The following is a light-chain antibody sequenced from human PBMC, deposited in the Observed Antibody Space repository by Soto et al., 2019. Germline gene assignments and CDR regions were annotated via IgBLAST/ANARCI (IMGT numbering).Light chain of an antibody. Sequence: DIQMTQSPSTLSASVGDRVTLTFRASQSVSDWLAWYQQKPGKAPKRLIYKASNLESGVPSRFSGSGSETDFSITIRSLQPDDSPTYYYQQYDTFSPYTVGQGAKLEIK. J-gene: IGKJ2*01. CDR2: KAS. CDR1: QSVSDW. CDR3: QQYDTFSPYT. V-gene: IGKV1-5*03.